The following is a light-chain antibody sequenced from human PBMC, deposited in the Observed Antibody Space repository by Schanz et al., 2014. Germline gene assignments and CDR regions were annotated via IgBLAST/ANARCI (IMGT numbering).Light chain of an antibody. CDR3: CSYAATYTWV. J-gene: IGLJ3*02. V-gene: IGLV2-11*01. CDR1: SSDVGGHNY. CDR2: DVT. Sequence: QSALTQPRSVSGSPGQSVTISCTGTSSDVGGHNYVSWYQQHPGKAPKLIIYDVTKRPSGVANRFSGSKSGTTASLTISGLQAEDEADYYCCSYAATYTWVFGGGTKLTVL.